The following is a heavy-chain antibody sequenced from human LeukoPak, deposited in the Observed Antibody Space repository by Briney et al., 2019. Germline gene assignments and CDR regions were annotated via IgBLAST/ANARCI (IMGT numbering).Heavy chain of an antibody. J-gene: IGHJ6*03. CDR3: ARGKWLRLNYYYYMDV. CDR1: GGSFSGYY. V-gene: IGHV4-34*01. Sequence: SETLSLTCAVYGGSFSGYYWSWIRQPPGKGLEWIGEINHSGSTNYNPSLKSRVTISVDTSKNQFSLKLSSVTAADTAVYYCARGKWLRLNYYYYMDVWGKGTTVTVSS. D-gene: IGHD5-12*01. CDR2: INHSGST.